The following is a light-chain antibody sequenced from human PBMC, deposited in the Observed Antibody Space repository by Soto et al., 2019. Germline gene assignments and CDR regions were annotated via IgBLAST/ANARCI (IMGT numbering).Light chain of an antibody. J-gene: IGLJ2*01. CDR3: SSYTSSSTLWV. V-gene: IGLV2-14*01. Sequence: QSALTQPASVSGSPGQSITISCTGTSSDVGGYDYVSWYQQCPGEPPKLMIYEVSDRPSGVSNRFSGSKSGNTASLTISGLQAEDEADYYCSSYTSSSTLWVFGGGTKLTVL. CDR2: EVS. CDR1: SSDVGGYDY.